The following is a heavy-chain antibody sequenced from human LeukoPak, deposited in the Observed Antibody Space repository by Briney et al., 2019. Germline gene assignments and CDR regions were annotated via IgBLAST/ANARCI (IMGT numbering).Heavy chain of an antibody. V-gene: IGHV4-34*01. CDR3: ARVPGRPAAVFNY. J-gene: IGHJ4*02. Sequence: TSETLSLTCAVYGGSLSGYSWSWIRHPPGKGLEWIGELNHSGSTNYHPSLKSRVTISVDTSKNQFSLELSSVTAADSAFYYCARVPGRPAAVFNYGGQGTLVTVSS. CDR2: LNHSGST. D-gene: IGHD2-2*01. CDR1: GGSLSGYS.